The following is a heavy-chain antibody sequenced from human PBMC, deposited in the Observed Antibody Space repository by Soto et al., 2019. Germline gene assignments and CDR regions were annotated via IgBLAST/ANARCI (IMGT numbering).Heavy chain of an antibody. CDR2: IIPIFGTA. CDR1: GGTFSSYA. D-gene: IGHD3-22*01. CDR3: ARAPQTYYDSSGYPRPFDY. V-gene: IGHV1-69*13. J-gene: IGHJ4*02. Sequence: SVKVSCKASGGTFSSYAISWVRQAPGQGLEWMGGIIPIFGTANYAQKFQGRVTITADEATSTAYMELSSLRSDDTAVYYCARAPQTYYDSSGYPRPFDYWGQGTLVTVSS.